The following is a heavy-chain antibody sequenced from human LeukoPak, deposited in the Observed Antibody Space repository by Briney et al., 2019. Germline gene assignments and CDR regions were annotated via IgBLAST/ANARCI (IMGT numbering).Heavy chain of an antibody. CDR3: ASHRRSHGSEY. J-gene: IGHJ4*02. D-gene: IGHD3-10*01. CDR1: GYTFSGTGWY. V-gene: IGHV1-2*02. CDR2: IYPNNGAT. Sequence: ASVKVSCKASGYTFSGTGWYLYWLRQAPGQGLECMGWIYPNNGATAYAQKFQGRVAMTRDTSITTAYMELSRLRPDDTAVYYCASHRRSHGSEYWGQGTLVTVSS.